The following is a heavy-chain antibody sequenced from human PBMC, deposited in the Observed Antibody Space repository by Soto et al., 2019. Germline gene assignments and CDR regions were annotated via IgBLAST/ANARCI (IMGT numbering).Heavy chain of an antibody. CDR3: ARGGVVWGVILQELDY. Sequence: ASVKDSCKSSGYTFTSYGISWVRQAPGQGLEGMGWISAYNGNTNYAQKLQGRVTMTTDTSTSKAYMDLKSLRCDDTAVYYCARGGVVWGVILQELDYWGQGTLVTVSS. D-gene: IGHD3-10*01. V-gene: IGHV1-18*01. CDR2: ISAYNGNT. J-gene: IGHJ4*02. CDR1: GYTFTSYG.